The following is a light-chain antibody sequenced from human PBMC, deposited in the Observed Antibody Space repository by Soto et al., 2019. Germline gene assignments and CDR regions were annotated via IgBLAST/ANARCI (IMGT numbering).Light chain of an antibody. CDR3: QQSYSTPPT. CDR2: AAS. V-gene: IGKV1-39*01. CDR1: QSISSY. J-gene: IGKJ4*01. Sequence: DIQMTQSPSSLSASVGDRVTITCRASQSISSYLNWYQQKPGKAPKLLIYAASSLQSGVPSRFSGSGSGTDFTLTISILQPENFATYYCQQSYSTPPTFGGGTKVDIK.